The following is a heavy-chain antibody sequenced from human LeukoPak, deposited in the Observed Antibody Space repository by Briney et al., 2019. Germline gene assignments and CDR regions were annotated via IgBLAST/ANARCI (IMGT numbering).Heavy chain of an antibody. Sequence: GASVKVSCKASGGTFSSYAISWVRQATGQGLEWMGWMNPNNGNTGYAQKFQGRVTMTRNTSISTAYMELSSLRSEDTAVYYCARGETLGVPFDYWGQGTLVTVSS. CDR2: MNPNNGNT. CDR3: ARGETLGVPFDY. D-gene: IGHD3-3*01. J-gene: IGHJ4*02. CDR1: GGTFSSYA. V-gene: IGHV1-8*02.